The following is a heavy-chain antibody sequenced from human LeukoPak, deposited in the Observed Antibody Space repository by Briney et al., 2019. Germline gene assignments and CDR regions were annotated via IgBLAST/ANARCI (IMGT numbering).Heavy chain of an antibody. CDR2: LIPIFGTA. CDR3: ASHAGTLLYYYYYYMDV. D-gene: IGHD6-13*01. CDR1: GGTFSSYS. V-gene: IGHV1-69*06. Sequence: GSSVKVSCKASGGTFSSYSINWVRQAPGQGLEWMGGLIPIFGTANYAQKFQGRVTITADKSTSTAYMELSSLRSEDTAVYYCASHAGTLLYYYYYYMDVWGKGTTVTVSS. J-gene: IGHJ6*03.